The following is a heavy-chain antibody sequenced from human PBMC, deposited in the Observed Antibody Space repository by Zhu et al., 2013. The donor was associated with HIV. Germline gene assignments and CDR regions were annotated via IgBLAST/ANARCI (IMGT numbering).Heavy chain of an antibody. Sequence: QVQLVQSGAEVKKPGASVKVSCKASGYTFTTYAMHWVRQAPGQSLEWMGWINAGIGNTKYSQKFQGRVTITRDTSASTAYMELSSLRSEDTAVYYCARDSGSLLFDYWGQGTLVTVSS. J-gene: IGHJ4*02. D-gene: IGHD1-26*01. V-gene: IGHV1-3*01. CDR3: ARDSGSLLFDY. CDR1: GYTFTTYA. CDR2: INAGIGNT.